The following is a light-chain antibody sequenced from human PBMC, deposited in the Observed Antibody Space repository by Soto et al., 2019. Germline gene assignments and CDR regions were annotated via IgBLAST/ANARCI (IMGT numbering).Light chain of an antibody. CDR3: QQVNSYPLT. Sequence: DIQLTQSPSFLSASVGDRLTITCRASQGISSNLAWYQQKPGKAPKLLIYTASTLQSGVPSRFSGSGSGTEFTLTINSLQPEDFATYHCQQVNSYPLTFGGGTKVEIK. CDR2: TAS. J-gene: IGKJ4*01. V-gene: IGKV1-9*01. CDR1: QGISSN.